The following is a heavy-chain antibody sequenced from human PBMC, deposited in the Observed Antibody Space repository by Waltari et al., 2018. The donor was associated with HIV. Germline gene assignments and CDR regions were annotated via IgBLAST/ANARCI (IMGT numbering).Heavy chain of an antibody. V-gene: IGHV3-48*04. J-gene: IGHJ6*02. CDR1: GFPFSSYS. CDR3: ARDDYGMDV. Sequence: EVQLVESGGGLVQPGGSLRLSCEASGFPFSSYSLNWVRQAPGKGLEWVSYISSSSSTIYYADSVKGRFTISRDNAKNSLYLQMNSLRAEDTAVYYCARDDYGMDVWGQGTTVTVSS. CDR2: ISSSSSTI.